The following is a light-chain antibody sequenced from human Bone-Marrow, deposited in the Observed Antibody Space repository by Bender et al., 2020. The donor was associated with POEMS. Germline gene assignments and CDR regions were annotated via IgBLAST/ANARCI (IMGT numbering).Light chain of an antibody. V-gene: IGLV1-44*01. J-gene: IGLJ3*02. Sequence: QSVPTHPPSASGTPGQRVTITRHGGSSYIGAHVVNSYQHLPGTAPKLLIYYIHRRPSEVPDRFSGSRSGTTASLAISGLQSEDEADYYCTVWDNSLNGWVFGGGTKLTVL. CDR2: YIH. CDR1: SSYIGAHV. CDR3: TVWDNSLNGWV.